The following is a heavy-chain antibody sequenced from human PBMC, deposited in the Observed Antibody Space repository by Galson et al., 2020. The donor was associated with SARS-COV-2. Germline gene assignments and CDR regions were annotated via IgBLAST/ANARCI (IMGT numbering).Heavy chain of an antibody. CDR2: ISYDGSNK. Sequence: GESLKISCAASGFTFSSYAMHWVRQAPGKGLEWVAVISYDGSNKYYADSVKGRFTISRDNSKNTLYLQMNSLRAEDTAVYYCASQWWGCIAVAALDECAFDIWGQGTMATVSS. CDR1: GFTFSSYA. V-gene: IGHV3-30*04. J-gene: IGHJ3*02. CDR3: ASQWWGCIAVAALDECAFDI. D-gene: IGHD6-19*01.